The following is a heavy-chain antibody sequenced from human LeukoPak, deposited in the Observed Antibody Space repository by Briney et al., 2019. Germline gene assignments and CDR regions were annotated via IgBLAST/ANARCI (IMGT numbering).Heavy chain of an antibody. CDR1: GASITSYY. V-gene: IGHV4-39*02. J-gene: IGHJ4*02. CDR2: IYYSGST. Sequence: SETLSLTCTVSGASITSYYWGWIRQPPGKGLEWIGSIYYSGSTYYNPSLKSRVTISVDTSKNQFSLKLSSVTAADTAVYYCARDSSSWIYYFDYWGQGTLVTVSS. D-gene: IGHD6-13*01. CDR3: ARDSSSWIYYFDY.